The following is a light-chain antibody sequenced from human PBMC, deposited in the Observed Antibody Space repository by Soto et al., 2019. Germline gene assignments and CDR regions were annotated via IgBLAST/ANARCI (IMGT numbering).Light chain of an antibody. J-gene: IGKJ1*01. CDR1: QSISSY. CDR3: QQSYSTLWT. CDR2: AAS. Sequence: DIQMTQSPSSLSASVGDRVTITCRASQSISSYFNWYQQKPGKAPKLLIYAASSLQSGVPSRFSGSGSGTDFTLTIISLQPEDFATYYCQQSYSTLWTFGQGTKVEIK. V-gene: IGKV1-39*01.